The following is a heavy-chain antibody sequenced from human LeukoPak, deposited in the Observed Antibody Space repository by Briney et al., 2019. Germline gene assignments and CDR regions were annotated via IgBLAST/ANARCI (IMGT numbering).Heavy chain of an antibody. CDR3: ARTQSQSGSYRYYFGY. CDR2: VYYISNT. Sequence: PSETLSLTCTVSASSISSYYWSWIRQPPGGGLEWIGYVYYISNTNYNPSLKSRVTMSVNPSENQFSLKLNSVTAADTAMYYCARTQSQSGSYRYYFGYWGQGTLVTVSS. CDR1: ASSISSYY. V-gene: IGHV4-59*01. D-gene: IGHD1-26*01. J-gene: IGHJ4*02.